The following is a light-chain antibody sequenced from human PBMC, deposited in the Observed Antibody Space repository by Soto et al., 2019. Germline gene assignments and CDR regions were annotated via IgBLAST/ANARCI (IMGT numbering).Light chain of an antibody. J-gene: IGKJ5*01. CDR2: AAS. CDR1: QRISNW. CDR3: QQSYSTSIT. V-gene: IGKV1-39*01. Sequence: DIQMTQSPSTLSASVGDRVTITCRASQRISNWLAWYQQKLGKAPKLLIYAASSLQSGVPSRFSGSGSGTDFTLTISSLQPEDFATYYCQQSYSTSITFGQGTRLEIK.